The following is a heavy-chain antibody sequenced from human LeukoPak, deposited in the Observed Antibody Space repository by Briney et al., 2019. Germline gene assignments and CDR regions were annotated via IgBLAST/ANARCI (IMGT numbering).Heavy chain of an antibody. J-gene: IGHJ4*02. CDR1: GFTFSSYA. D-gene: IGHD7-27*01. CDR2: ISYDGSNK. V-gene: IGHV3-30-3*01. CDR3: ARWGNNKILDY. Sequence: GGSLRLSCAASGFTFSSYAMHWVRQAPGKGLEWVAVISYDGSNKYYADSVKGRFTISRDNSKDMLYLQMNSLRADDTAVYYCARWGNNKILDYWGQGTLVTVSS.